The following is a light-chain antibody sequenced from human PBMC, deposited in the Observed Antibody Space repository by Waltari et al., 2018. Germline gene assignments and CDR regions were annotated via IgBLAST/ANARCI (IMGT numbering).Light chain of an antibody. CDR1: QSLLHSNGYNY. CDR3: MQALQNPWT. J-gene: IGKJ1*01. CDR2: LGS. V-gene: IGKV2-28*01. Sequence: DIVMTQSPLSLPVTPGEPASIPCRSSQSLLHSNGYNYLDWYLQKPGQSPQLLIYLGSNRASGVHDRLRGSGSGTDFTLRISRVEAEDVGVYYCMQALQNPWTFGQGTKVEIK.